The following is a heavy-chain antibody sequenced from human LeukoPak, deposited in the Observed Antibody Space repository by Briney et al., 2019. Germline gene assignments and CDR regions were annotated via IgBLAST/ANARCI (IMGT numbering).Heavy chain of an antibody. CDR3: ARDSGLWDYDSSGFDP. Sequence: SETLSLTCTVSGGSISSYYWSWIRQPPGEGLEWIGYIYYSGSTNYNPSLKSRVTISVDTSKNQFSLKLSSVTAADTAVYYCARDSGLWDYDSSGFDPWGQGTLVTVSS. V-gene: IGHV4-59*01. J-gene: IGHJ5*02. D-gene: IGHD3-22*01. CDR1: GGSISSYY. CDR2: IYYSGST.